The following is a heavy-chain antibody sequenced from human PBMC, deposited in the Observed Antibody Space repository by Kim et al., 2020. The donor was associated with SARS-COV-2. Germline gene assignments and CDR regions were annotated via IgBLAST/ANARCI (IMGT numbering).Heavy chain of an antibody. D-gene: IGHD5-12*01. J-gene: IGHJ4*02. Sequence: VGAVTGRFTITRDNAKNSLHLQMNSLRDEATVVYYCAASPGEQWLRGFDSWGQGTQVTVSS. V-gene: IGHV3-7*01. CDR3: AASPGEQWLRGFDS.